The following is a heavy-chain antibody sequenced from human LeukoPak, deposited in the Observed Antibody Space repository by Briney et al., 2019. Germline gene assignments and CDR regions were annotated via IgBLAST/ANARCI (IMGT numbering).Heavy chain of an antibody. CDR3: VRDSTYYYDSSGYYYFDY. J-gene: IGHJ4*02. CDR1: GGTFSSYA. CDR2: IIPIFGIA. V-gene: IGHV1-69*04. Sequence: SVKVSCKASGGTFSSYAISWVRQAPGQGLEWMGRIIPIFGIANYAQKFQGRVTITADKSTSTAYMELSSLRSEDTAVYYCVRDSTYYYDSSGYYYFDYWGQGTLVTVSS. D-gene: IGHD3-22*01.